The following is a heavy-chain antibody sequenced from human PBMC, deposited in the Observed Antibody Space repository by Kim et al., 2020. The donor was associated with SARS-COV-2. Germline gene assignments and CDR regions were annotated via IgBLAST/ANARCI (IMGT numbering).Heavy chain of an antibody. CDR3: ARPGERVSNKYYFDY. V-gene: IGHV4-34*01. J-gene: IGHJ4*02. D-gene: IGHD4-4*01. Sequence: SLKSRVTISVDTSKNQFSLKLSSVTAADTAVYYCARPGERVSNKYYFDYWGQGTLVTVSS.